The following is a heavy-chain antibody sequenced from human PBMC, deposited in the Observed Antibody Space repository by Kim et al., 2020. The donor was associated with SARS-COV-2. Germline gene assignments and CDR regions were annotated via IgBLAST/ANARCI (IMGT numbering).Heavy chain of an antibody. CDR3: GGTEIEGYYYYGMDV. V-gene: IGHV3-53*01. Sequence: ASVTGRFTISRENSKNTLNLKMNSLRVEDTAVYYCGGTEIEGYYYYGMDVWGQGTTVTVSS. D-gene: IGHD3-16*01. J-gene: IGHJ6*02.